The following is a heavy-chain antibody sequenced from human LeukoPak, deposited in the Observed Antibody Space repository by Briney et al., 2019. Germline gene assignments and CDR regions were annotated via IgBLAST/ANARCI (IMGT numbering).Heavy chain of an antibody. CDR1: GDSISNNIW. V-gene: IGHV4-4*02. CDR3: AKNAWYCLDY. J-gene: IGHJ4*02. Sequence: SETLSLTCTVSGDSISNNIWWSWVRQPPGKGLEWIGEIFHSGSTNYNPSLKSQVTISLDKSKNQVALRVDSLTAADTAVYYCAKNAWYCLDYWGQGTLVTVSS. CDR2: IFHSGST. D-gene: IGHD6-13*01.